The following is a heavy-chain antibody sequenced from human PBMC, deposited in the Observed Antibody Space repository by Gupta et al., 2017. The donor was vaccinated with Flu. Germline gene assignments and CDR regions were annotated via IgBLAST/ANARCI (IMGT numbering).Heavy chain of an antibody. J-gene: IGHJ5*02. CDR3: TRLGGFTVGYNWFDP. V-gene: IGHV4-34*01. CDR2: IDHSGGT. Sequence: QVQLQQWGAGLLKPSETLSLTCAVYNASLSGSYWSWIRQPPGKGPEWIGEIDHSGGTNYNPSLKSRVTMSVDTSKNQFSLNLYSVTAADTAIYYCTRLGGFTVGYNWFDPWGQGTLVTVPS. D-gene: IGHD4-11*01. CDR1: NASLSGSY.